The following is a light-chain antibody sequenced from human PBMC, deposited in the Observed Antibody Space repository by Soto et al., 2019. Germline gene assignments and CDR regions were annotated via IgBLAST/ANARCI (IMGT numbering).Light chain of an antibody. CDR3: QQYETFSGT. CDR2: DAS. V-gene: IGKV1-5*01. Sequence: IQMTQAPSTLSASVGDRVTITCRASRGISSWLAWYQQKPGKAPKLLIYDASSLESGVPSRFSGSGSGTEFTLTISSLQPDDFATYYCQQYETFSGTFGPGTKVDIK. J-gene: IGKJ1*01. CDR1: RGISSW.